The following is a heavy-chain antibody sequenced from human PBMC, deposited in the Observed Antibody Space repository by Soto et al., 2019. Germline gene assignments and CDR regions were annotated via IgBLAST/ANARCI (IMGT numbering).Heavy chain of an antibody. J-gene: IGHJ4*02. CDR3: ARHRGYSGYVDY. CDR2: IDPSDSYI. V-gene: IGHV5-10-1*01. Sequence: GESLKISCKGSGYSFSSHWISWVSQMPGKGLEWMGRIDPSDSYINYSPSFQGHVTLSVQRSISTAYLQWSSLKASDTAVYYCARHRGYSGYVDYWGQGTLVTVSS. D-gene: IGHD5-12*01. CDR1: GYSFSSHW.